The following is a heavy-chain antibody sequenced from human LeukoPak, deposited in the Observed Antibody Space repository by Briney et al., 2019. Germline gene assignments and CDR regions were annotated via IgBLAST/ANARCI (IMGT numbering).Heavy chain of an antibody. V-gene: IGHV3-15*01. CDR1: GFTFSSYA. D-gene: IGHD2-15*01. Sequence: GGSLRLSCAASGFTFSSYAMSWVRQAPGKGLERVGRIKSKTDGGTTDYAAPVKGRFTISRDDSKNTLYLQMNSLRAEDTAVYYCAKDRGDQDIVVVVAAFRRDADAFDIWGQGTMVTVSS. CDR2: IKSKTDGGTT. CDR3: AKDRGDQDIVVVVAAFRRDADAFDI. J-gene: IGHJ3*02.